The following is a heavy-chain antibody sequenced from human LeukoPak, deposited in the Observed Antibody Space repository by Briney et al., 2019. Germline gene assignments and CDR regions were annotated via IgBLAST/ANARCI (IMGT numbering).Heavy chain of an antibody. CDR3: AKDYDILTGYYSY. V-gene: IGHV3-23*01. CDR2: ISGSGGST. CDR1: GFTFSSYA. J-gene: IGHJ4*02. D-gene: IGHD3-9*01. Sequence: GGSLRLSCAASGFTFSSYAMSWVRQAPGKGLEWVSAISGSGGSTYYADSVKGRFTISRDNSKNTLYLQMNSLRAEDAAVYYCAKDYDILTGYYSYWGQGTLVTVSS.